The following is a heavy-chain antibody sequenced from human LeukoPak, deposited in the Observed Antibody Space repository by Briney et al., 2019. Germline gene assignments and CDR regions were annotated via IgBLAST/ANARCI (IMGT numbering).Heavy chain of an antibody. D-gene: IGHD2-21*02. Sequence: SETLSLTCTVSGGSITNYYWNWIRQPPGKGLEWIGYVFYSGSTNYNPSLKSRVTISVDTSKNQFSLKLSSVTAADTAVYYRARDAVTYDAFDIWGQGTMVTVSS. CDR2: VFYSGST. CDR1: GGSITNYY. CDR3: ARDAVTYDAFDI. J-gene: IGHJ3*02. V-gene: IGHV4-59*01.